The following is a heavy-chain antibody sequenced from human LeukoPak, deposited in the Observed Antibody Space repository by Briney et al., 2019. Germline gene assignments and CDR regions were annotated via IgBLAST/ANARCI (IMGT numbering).Heavy chain of an antibody. CDR3: ATDLPHYYGSGSYGY. V-gene: IGHV1-24*01. J-gene: IGHJ4*02. D-gene: IGHD3-10*01. Sequence: ASVKVSCKASGYTFTSYGISWVRQAPGKGLEWMGGFDPEDGETIYAQKFQGRVTMTEDTSTDTAYMELSSLRSEDTAVYYCATDLPHYYGSGSYGYWGQGTLVTVSS. CDR2: FDPEDGET. CDR1: GYTFTSYG.